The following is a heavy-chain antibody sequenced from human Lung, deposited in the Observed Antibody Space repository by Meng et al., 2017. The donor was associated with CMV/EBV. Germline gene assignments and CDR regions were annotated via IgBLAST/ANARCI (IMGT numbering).Heavy chain of an antibody. CDR3: ARRRIGYCSSTSCLNFDY. CDR1: GGSFSGYY. J-gene: IGHJ4*02. CDR2: INHSGST. Sequence: SETLSLXCAVYGGSFSGYYWSWIRQPPGKGLEWIGEINHSGSTNYNPSLKSRVTISVDTSKNQFSLKLSSVTAADTAVYYCARRRIGYCSSTSCLNFDYWGQGTLVTVSS. V-gene: IGHV4-34*01. D-gene: IGHD2-2*01.